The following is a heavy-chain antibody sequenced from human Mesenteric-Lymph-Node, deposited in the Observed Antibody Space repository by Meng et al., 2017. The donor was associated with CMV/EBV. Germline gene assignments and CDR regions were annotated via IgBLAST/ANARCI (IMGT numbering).Heavy chain of an antibody. V-gene: IGHV3-21*05. CDR1: GFTFNHYG. Sequence: GSLKISCAASGFTFNHYGMNWVRQAPGKGLEWISNINPISTFIDYADSVRGRFSISRDNAENMLYLQMNSLRAEDTAVYYCARDVDWAFDCWGQGTLVTVSS. J-gene: IGHJ4*02. D-gene: IGHD3-9*01. CDR3: ARDVDWAFDC. CDR2: INPISTFI.